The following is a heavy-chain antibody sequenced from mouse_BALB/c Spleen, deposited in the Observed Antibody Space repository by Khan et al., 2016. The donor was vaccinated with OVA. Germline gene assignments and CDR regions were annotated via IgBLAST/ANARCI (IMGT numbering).Heavy chain of an antibody. CDR3: ARKDYYDYDPFPY. CDR1: GYSITSEYA. CDR2: INYSGNT. Sequence: EVQLQELGPGLVKPSQSLSLTCTVTGYSITSEYAWNWIRQLPGDKLEWMGYINYSGNTRFNPSLKSRTPITRDTSKNQFFLQLNSVTTEDTTTYYWARKDYYDYDPFPYWGQGTLVTVSA. D-gene: IGHD2-4*01. V-gene: IGHV3-2*02. J-gene: IGHJ3*01.